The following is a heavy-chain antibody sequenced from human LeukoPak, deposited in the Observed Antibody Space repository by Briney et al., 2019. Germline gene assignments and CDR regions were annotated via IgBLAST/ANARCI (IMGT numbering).Heavy chain of an antibody. J-gene: IGHJ4*02. CDR3: ARDGSAGFFDY. Sequence: SETLSLTCTVSGGSISSYYWSWIRQPPGKGLEWIGYIYYSGSTNYNPSLRSRITISLDTSKNQFSLKLSSVTTADTAFYYCARDGSAGFFDYWGQGTLVTVSP. D-gene: IGHD2-15*01. CDR1: GGSISSYY. V-gene: IGHV4-59*01. CDR2: IYYSGST.